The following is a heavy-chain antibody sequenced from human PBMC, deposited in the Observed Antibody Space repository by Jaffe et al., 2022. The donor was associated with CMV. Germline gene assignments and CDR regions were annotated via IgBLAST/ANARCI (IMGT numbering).Heavy chain of an antibody. D-gene: IGHD3-22*01. CDR3: TTDLRPVDYYDSSGNRFEEYFQH. Sequence: EVQLVESGGGLVKPGGSLRLSCAASGFTFSNAWMSWVRQAPGKGLEWVGRIKSKTDGGTTDYAAPVKGRFTISRDDSKNTLYLQMNSLKTEDTAVYYCTTDLRPVDYYDSSGNRFEEYFQHWGQGTLVTVSS. V-gene: IGHV3-15*01. CDR1: GFTFSNAW. J-gene: IGHJ1*01. CDR2: IKSKTDGGTT.